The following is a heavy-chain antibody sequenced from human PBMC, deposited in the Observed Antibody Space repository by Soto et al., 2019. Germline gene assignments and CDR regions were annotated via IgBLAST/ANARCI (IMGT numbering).Heavy chain of an antibody. V-gene: IGHV3-11*01. Sequence: GGSLRLSCEPSGFTFGDYYMSWIRQAPGRGLEWVSLISSTGTTIYYADSVKGRFTISRDNVRSTLFLMMNNLRSEDTAVYYCASDLRFVDLHYSFDSWGQGTLVTVSS. CDR2: ISSTGTTI. CDR1: GFTFGDYY. D-gene: IGHD3-10*01. CDR3: ASDLRFVDLHYSFDS. J-gene: IGHJ4*02.